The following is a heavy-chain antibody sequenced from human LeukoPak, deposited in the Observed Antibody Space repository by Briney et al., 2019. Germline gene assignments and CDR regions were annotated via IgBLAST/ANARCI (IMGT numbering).Heavy chain of an antibody. J-gene: IGHJ5*02. V-gene: IGHV1-69*05. Sequence: ASVKVSCKASVGTFSSYAISYVRQATGQRPEWMGGIIPIFGTANYGRKYQSRVTINTHESTSTAYMELNSLRSEDTAVYYCARGGAAAGNMGLYNWFDPWGQGTLVIVSS. CDR1: VGTFSSYA. D-gene: IGHD6-13*01. CDR2: IIPIFGTA. CDR3: ARGGAAAGNMGLYNWFDP.